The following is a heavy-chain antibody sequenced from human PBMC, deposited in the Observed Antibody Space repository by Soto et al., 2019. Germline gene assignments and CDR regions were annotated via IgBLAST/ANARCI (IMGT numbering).Heavy chain of an antibody. D-gene: IGHD3-10*01. CDR1: GYTLTELS. Sequence: ASVKVSCKVSGYTLTELSMHRLRQAPGKGLEWMGGFDPEDGETIYAQKFQGRVTMTEDTSTDTAYMELSSLRSEDTAVYYCATHYGSGTLPFDYWGQGTLVTVSS. V-gene: IGHV1-24*01. CDR2: FDPEDGET. J-gene: IGHJ4*02. CDR3: ATHYGSGTLPFDY.